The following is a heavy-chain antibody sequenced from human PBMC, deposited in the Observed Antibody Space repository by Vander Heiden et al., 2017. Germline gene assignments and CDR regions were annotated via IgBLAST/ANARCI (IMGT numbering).Heavy chain of an antibody. CDR3: AKVFNGYVQSSHYFDQ. D-gene: IGHD2-8*01. CDR2: ISYDGNNK. V-gene: IGHV3-30*18. CDR1: GLTFSTYG. J-gene: IGHJ4*02. Sequence: QVQLVESGGGLVQPGRSLRLSCPASGLTFSTYGMHWVRQAPGKGLEWVAVISYDGNNKYYADSVKGRFTISRDNSDSTLYLQMNSLGVEDTAVYYCAKVFNGYVQSSHYFDQWGQGTLVTVSS.